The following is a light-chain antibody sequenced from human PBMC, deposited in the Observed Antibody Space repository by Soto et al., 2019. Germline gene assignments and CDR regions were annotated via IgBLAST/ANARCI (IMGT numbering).Light chain of an antibody. J-gene: IGKJ5*01. CDR3: QHRSNWPIT. Sequence: EIVLTQSPATLSLSPGETATLSCRASQSIGPYLAWYQQKPGQAPKLLIYDASNRATSIPARFSGGGSGTDFALTISSLEPEDLALYYCQHRSNWPITFGQGTRLEIK. CDR1: QSIGPY. V-gene: IGKV3-11*01. CDR2: DAS.